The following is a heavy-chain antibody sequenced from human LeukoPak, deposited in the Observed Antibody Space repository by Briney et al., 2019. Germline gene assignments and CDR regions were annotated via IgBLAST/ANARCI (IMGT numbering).Heavy chain of an antibody. CDR3: ARANMVRGDPYFDT. CDR2: IYYSGST. J-gene: IGHJ4*02. D-gene: IGHD3-10*01. Sequence: SETLSLTCTVSSGSISSSSYYWGWIRQPPGKGLEWIGRIYYSGSTYYNPSLKSRVTISVDTSKNQFSLKLSSVTAADTALYCCARANMVRGDPYFDTWGQGTLVTLSS. V-gene: IGHV4-39*01. CDR1: SGSISSSSYY.